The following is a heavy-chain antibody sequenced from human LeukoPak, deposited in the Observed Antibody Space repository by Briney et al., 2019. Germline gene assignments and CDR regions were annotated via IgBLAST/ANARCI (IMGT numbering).Heavy chain of an antibody. Sequence: GGSLRLSCAASGFTFENYWMSWVRQAPGKGPEWVADIKQDGSVEHYLDSVKGRFTISRDNAKNSLILQMNSLRAEDTTVYYCARWAGVTDYWGQGTLVTVSS. D-gene: IGHD5-18*01. CDR3: ARWAGVTDY. CDR2: IKQDGSVE. J-gene: IGHJ4*02. V-gene: IGHV3-7*01. CDR1: GFTFENYW.